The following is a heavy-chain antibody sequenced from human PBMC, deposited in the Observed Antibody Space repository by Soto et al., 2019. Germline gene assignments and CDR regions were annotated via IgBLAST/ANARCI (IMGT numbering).Heavy chain of an antibody. CDR1: GGSISSGDYY. CDR3: ARAVTVVSHFDY. D-gene: IGHD2-15*01. Sequence: QVQLQESGPGLVKPSQTLSLTCTVSGGSISSGDYYWSWIRQPPGKGLEWIGYINYSGSTYYNPSLKSRXXIXVGXPKHQFSLTLSSVTAPDTAVYYCARAVTVVSHFDYWGQGTLVTVSS. J-gene: IGHJ4*02. CDR2: INYSGST. V-gene: IGHV4-30-4*01.